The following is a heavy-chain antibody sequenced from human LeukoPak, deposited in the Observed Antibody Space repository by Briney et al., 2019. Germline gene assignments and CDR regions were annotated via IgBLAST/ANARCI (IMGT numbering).Heavy chain of an antibody. CDR3: ARDRRYCSSTSCYTGPYYYYGMDV. Sequence: GGSLRLPCAASGFTFSSYDMHWVRQAPGKGLDWVSAISTAGDTYDPGPVTDRLTISRENANNVLYLQMNSLRDGDTAVYYCARDRRYCSSTSCYTGPYYYYGMDVWGQGTTVTVSS. V-gene: IGHV3-13*01. CDR2: ISTAGDT. J-gene: IGHJ6*02. CDR1: GFTFSSYD. D-gene: IGHD2-2*02.